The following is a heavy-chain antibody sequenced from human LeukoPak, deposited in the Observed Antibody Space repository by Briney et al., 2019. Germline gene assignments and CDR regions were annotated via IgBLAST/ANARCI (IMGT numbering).Heavy chain of an antibody. J-gene: IGHJ6*02. D-gene: IGHD3-16*01. CDR3: ARVRSPVSYYYGMDV. Sequence: ASVKVSCKASGYTFTGYYMHWVRQAPGQGLEWMGWINPNSGGTNCAQKFQGRVPMTRDTSISTAYMELSRLTSDDTAVYYCARVRSPVSYYYGMDVWGQGTTVTVSS. CDR2: INPNSGGT. V-gene: IGHV1-2*02. CDR1: GYTFTGYY.